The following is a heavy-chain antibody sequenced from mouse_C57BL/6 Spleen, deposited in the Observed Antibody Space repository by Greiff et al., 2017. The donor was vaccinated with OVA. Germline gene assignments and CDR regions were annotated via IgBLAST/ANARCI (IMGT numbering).Heavy chain of an antibody. CDR1: GYAFSSSW. Sequence: VQVVESGPELVKPGASVKISCQASGYAFSSSWMNWVKQRPGKGLEWIGRIYPGDGDTNYNGKFKGKATLTADKSSSTAYMQLSSLTSEDSAVYFCAGGWNYFDYWGQGTTLTVSS. D-gene: IGHD3-3*01. V-gene: IGHV1-82*01. CDR3: AGGWNYFDY. J-gene: IGHJ2*01. CDR2: IYPGDGDT.